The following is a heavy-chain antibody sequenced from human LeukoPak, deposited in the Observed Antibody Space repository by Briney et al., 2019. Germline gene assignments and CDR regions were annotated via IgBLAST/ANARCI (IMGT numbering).Heavy chain of an antibody. Sequence: GSLRLSCAASGFTFSSHGINWVRQAPGKGLEWIGSIYHSGSTYYNPSLKSRVTISVDTSKNQFSLKVSSVTAADTAVYYCARATRLGGYYDSSGNYSHDYWGQGTLVTVSS. CDR2: IYHSGST. D-gene: IGHD3-22*01. CDR1: GFTFSSHGIN. J-gene: IGHJ4*02. V-gene: IGHV4-38-2*01. CDR3: ARATRLGGYYDSSGNYSHDY.